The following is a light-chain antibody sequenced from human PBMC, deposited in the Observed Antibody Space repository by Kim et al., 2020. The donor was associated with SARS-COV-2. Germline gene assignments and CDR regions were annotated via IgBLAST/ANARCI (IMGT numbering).Light chain of an antibody. CDR2: LNSDGSH. CDR3: QTWGTGMV. J-gene: IGLJ3*02. V-gene: IGLV4-69*01. Sequence: GASVKRTCTLSSGHSSYAIAWHQQQPEKGPRYWMKLNSDGSHSKGDGIPDRFSGSSSGAERYLTIPSLQSEDEGDYYCQTWGTGMVFGGGTQLTVL. CDR1: SGHSSYA.